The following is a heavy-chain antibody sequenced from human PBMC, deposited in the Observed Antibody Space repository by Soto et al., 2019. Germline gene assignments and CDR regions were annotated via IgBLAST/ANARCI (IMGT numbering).Heavy chain of an antibody. CDR1: GFTFSSYG. CDR2: IWDDGSNK. Sequence: QVQLVESGGGVVQPGRSLRLSCAASGFTFSSYGMHWVRQAPGKGLEWVAVIWDDGSNKYYADSVKGRFTISRDNSKNPLYLQINSLRAEDTAVYYCARDYYDSSGYYTILDYWGQGTLVTVSS. D-gene: IGHD3-22*01. V-gene: IGHV3-33*01. CDR3: ARDYYDSSGYYTILDY. J-gene: IGHJ4*02.